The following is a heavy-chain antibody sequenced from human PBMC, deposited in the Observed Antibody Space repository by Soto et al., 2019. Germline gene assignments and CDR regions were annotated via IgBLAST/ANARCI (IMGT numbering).Heavy chain of an antibody. Sequence: QVQLQQSVPGLVKPSQTLSLTCAISGDSVSSNSAAWSWIRQSPSRSLDGLGRTFYRSKWYNDYAVSLKGRITINPDTSKTQFSLQLNSVTPEDTAVYYCAKEGGNHYYYYAMDVWGQGTTVTVSS. V-gene: IGHV6-1*01. CDR3: AKEGGNHYYYYAMDV. CDR1: GDSVSSNSAA. J-gene: IGHJ6*02. D-gene: IGHD1-26*01. CDR2: TFYRSKWYN.